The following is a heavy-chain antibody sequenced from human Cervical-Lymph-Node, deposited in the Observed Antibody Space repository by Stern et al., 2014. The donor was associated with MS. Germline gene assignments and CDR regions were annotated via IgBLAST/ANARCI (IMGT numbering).Heavy chain of an antibody. CDR3: ARDGGNKYNWALDI. J-gene: IGHJ3*02. V-gene: IGHV3-21*01. D-gene: IGHD1-20*01. CDR2: ISSGSDSI. CDR1: GFTFSRYS. Sequence: EVQLVESGGGLVKPGGSLRLSCAASGFTFSRYSMNWVRQAPGKGLEWVSSISSGSDSIHYADSVMGRLTISRDNAKNSLYLQMNSLRDEDTGVYYCARDGGNKYNWALDIWGQGTLVTVSS.